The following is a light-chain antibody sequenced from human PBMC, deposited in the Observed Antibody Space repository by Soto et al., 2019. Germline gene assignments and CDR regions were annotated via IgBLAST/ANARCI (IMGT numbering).Light chain of an antibody. CDR2: SAS. Sequence: DIQMTQSPSSLSASVGDRVTITCRASQSISTYLHWFQQKPGKPPKVLIYSASNLQSGVPSRFSGSGSGTEFTLTIGSLQPEDFATYFCQQGYSTPLTFGQGTKVEIK. V-gene: IGKV1-39*01. CDR1: QSISTY. CDR3: QQGYSTPLT. J-gene: IGKJ1*01.